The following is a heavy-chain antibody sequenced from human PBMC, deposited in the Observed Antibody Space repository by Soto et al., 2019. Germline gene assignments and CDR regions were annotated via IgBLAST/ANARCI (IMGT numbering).Heavy chain of an antibody. CDR3: ASGSGSYYSWFDP. CDR2: IYYIRST. CDR1: GGSISSGGYY. Sequence: SETLSLTCTVSGGSISSGGYYWSWIRQHPGKGQEWIGYIYYIRSTYYNPSLKSRVTISVVTSKNQFSLKLSSVTAAYTAVYYCASGSGSYYSWFDPWGQGTLVTVSS. D-gene: IGHD3-10*01. J-gene: IGHJ5*02. V-gene: IGHV4-31*03.